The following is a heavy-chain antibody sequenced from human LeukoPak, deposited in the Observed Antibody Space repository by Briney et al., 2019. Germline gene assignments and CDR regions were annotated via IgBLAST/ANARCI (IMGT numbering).Heavy chain of an antibody. CDR3: ARDRRRKRAASGTIDY. J-gene: IGHJ4*02. CDR2: INPNSGGT. V-gene: IGHV1-2*02. CDR1: GYTFTGYY. D-gene: IGHD6-13*01. Sequence: GASVKVSCKASGYTFTGYYMHWVRQASGQGLEWMGWINPNSGGTDYAQKFQGRVTMTRDTSISTAYMGLNRLTSDDTAVYYCARDRRRKRAASGTIDYWGQGTLVTVSS.